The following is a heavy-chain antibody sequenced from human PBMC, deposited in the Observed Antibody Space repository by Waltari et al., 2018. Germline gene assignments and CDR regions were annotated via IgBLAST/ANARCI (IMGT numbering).Heavy chain of an antibody. CDR1: GFTFSSYA. CDR2: IYSGGST. CDR3: AKHLLGSISIDY. V-gene: IGHV3-23*03. Sequence: EVQLLESGGGLVQPGGSLRLSCAASGFTFSSYAMSWVRQAPGKGLEWVSVIYSGGSTYYADSVKGRFTISRDNSKHTLYLQMNSLRAEDTAVYYCAKHLLGSISIDYWGQGTLVTVSS. J-gene: IGHJ4*02. D-gene: IGHD2-2*01.